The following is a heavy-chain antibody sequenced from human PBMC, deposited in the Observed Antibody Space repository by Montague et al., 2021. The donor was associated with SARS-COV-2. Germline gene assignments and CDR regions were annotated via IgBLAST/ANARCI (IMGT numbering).Heavy chain of an antibody. CDR2: INHSGST. V-gene: IGHV4-34*01. CDR1: GGSFSGYY. CDR3: AGGELELHIRDYYYYGMDV. Sequence: SETLSLTCAVYGGSFSGYYWSWIRQPPGKGLEWIGEINHSGSTKYNPSLKSRVTISVDTSKNQFSLKLSSVTVADTAVYYCAGGELELHIRDYYYYGMDVWGQGTTVTVSS. J-gene: IGHJ6*02. D-gene: IGHD1-7*01.